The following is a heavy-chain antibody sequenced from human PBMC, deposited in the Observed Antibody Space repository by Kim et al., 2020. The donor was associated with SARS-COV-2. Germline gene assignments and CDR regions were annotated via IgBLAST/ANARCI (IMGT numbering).Heavy chain of an antibody. CDR2: ISGSGGST. CDR1: GFTFSSYA. Sequence: GGSLRLSCAASGFTFSSYAMSWVRQAPGKGLEWVSAISGSGGSTYYADSVKGRFTISRDNSKNTLYLQMNSLRAEDTAVYYCAKGGSGYSYAPRSGTVYWGQGTLVTVSS. CDR3: AKGGSGYSYAPRSGTVY. V-gene: IGHV3-23*01. J-gene: IGHJ4*02. D-gene: IGHD5-18*01.